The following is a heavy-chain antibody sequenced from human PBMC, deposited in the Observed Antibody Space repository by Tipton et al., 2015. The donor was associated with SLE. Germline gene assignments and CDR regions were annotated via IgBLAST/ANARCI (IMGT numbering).Heavy chain of an antibody. CDR3: ARGLGISSSWYGADAFDI. J-gene: IGHJ3*02. D-gene: IGHD6-13*01. Sequence: SLRLSCAASGFTFSSYWMSWVRQAPGKGLEWVANIKQDGSEKYYVDSVKGRFTISRDNAKNSLYLQMNSLRAEDTAVYYCARGLGISSSWYGADAFDIWGQGTMVTVSS. CDR2: IKQDGSEK. CDR1: GFTFSSYW. V-gene: IGHV3-7*02.